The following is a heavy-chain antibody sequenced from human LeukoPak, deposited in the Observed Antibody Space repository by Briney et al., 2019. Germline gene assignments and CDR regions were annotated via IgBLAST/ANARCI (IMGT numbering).Heavy chain of an antibody. V-gene: IGHV1-18*01. CDR1: GYTFTSYG. CDR2: ISAYNGNT. D-gene: IGHD3-22*01. Sequence: ASVKVSCKASGYTFTSYGISWVRQAPGQGLEWMGWISAYNGNTNYAQKLQGRVTMTIDTSTSTAYMELRSLRSDDTAVYYCARDYYYDSSGYYYIYYMDVWGKGTTVTVSS. CDR3: ARDYYYDSSGYYYIYYMDV. J-gene: IGHJ6*03.